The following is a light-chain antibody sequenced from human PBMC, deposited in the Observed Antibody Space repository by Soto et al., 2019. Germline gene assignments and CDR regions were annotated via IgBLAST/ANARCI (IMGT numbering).Light chain of an antibody. Sequence: QSVLTQPPSASWSPGQSVTISCTGTSSDVGGYNYVSWYQQHPGKAPKLMIYEVSKRPSGVPDRFSGSKSGNTASLTVSGLQAEDEADYYCSSYAGSNIGVFGTGTKVTVL. J-gene: IGLJ1*01. CDR2: EVS. CDR1: SSDVGGYNY. V-gene: IGLV2-8*01. CDR3: SSYAGSNIGV.